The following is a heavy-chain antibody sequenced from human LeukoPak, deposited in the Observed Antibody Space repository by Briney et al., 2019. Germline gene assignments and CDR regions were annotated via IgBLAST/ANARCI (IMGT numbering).Heavy chain of an antibody. CDR3: ARDNSVRDTAWWFDP. Sequence: GGSLRLSCAASGFTFSSYAMSWVRQAPGKGLEWVSAISGSGGSTYYADSVKGRFTISRDNSKNTLYLQMNSLRAEDTAVYYCARDNSVRDTAWWFDPWGQGTRVTVSS. CDR2: ISGSGGST. D-gene: IGHD2-21*02. CDR1: GFTFSSYA. J-gene: IGHJ5*02. V-gene: IGHV3-23*01.